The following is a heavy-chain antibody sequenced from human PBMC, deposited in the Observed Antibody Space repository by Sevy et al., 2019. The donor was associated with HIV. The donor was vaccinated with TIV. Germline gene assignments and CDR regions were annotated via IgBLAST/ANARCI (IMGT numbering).Heavy chain of an antibody. Sequence: GGSLRLSCAASGFTFTTYGMHWVRQAPGKGLEWVSDISNGGANQYYEDSVRGRFTVSRDNSKNTVYLQLNSLRAEDTAIYYCAKEWTLLSDWYGEFDYWGQGTLVTVSS. D-gene: IGHD6-19*01. CDR1: GFTFTTYG. V-gene: IGHV3-23*01. CDR2: ISNGGANQ. CDR3: AKEWTLLSDWYGEFDY. J-gene: IGHJ4*02.